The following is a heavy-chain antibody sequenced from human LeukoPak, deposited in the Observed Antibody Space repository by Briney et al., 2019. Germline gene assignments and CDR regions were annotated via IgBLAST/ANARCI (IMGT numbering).Heavy chain of an antibody. D-gene: IGHD3-16*02. CDR3: ARGVDVWGNYRQYYFDY. CDR1: GFTFSKNA. V-gene: IGHV3-23*01. CDR2: ITSSGSAT. Sequence: GGSLRLSCAASGFTFSKNAMSWVRQAPGKGLEWVSSITSSGSATCYADSVKGRFTISRDNSKNTLYLQMNGLRAEDTAVYYCARGVDVWGNYRQYYFDYWGRKPWSPSPQ. J-gene: IGHJ4*02.